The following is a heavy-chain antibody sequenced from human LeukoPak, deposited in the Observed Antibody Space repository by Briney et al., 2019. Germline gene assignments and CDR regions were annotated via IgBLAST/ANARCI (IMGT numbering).Heavy chain of an antibody. CDR1: GSSISSY. Sequence: SETLSLTCTVSGSSISSYWSWIRQSPGKGLEWIGYIYFTGTTNYNPSLKSRLTISIDTSRNQFSLKLSSATAADTAIYYCVNGGSYLTKWGQGTLVTVSS. CDR2: IYFTGTT. CDR3: VNGGSYLTK. V-gene: IGHV4-59*01. D-gene: IGHD3-10*01. J-gene: IGHJ4*02.